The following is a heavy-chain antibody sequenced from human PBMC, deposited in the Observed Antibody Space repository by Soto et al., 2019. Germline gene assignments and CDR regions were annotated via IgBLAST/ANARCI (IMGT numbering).Heavy chain of an antibody. D-gene: IGHD1-26*01. V-gene: IGHV4-59*08. CDR1: GGSISSYY. Sequence: PSETLSLTCTVSGGSISSYYWSWIRQPPGKGLEWIGYIYYSGSTNYNPSLKSRVTISVDTSKDQFSLKLSSVTAADTAVYYCARRYGGNLDYWGQGTLVTVSS. J-gene: IGHJ4*02. CDR3: ARRYGGNLDY. CDR2: IYYSGST.